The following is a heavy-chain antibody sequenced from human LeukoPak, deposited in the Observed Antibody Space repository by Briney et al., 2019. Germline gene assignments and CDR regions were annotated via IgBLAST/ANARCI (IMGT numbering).Heavy chain of an antibody. J-gene: IGHJ5*02. V-gene: IGHV4-38-2*02. CDR2: IYHSGST. CDR3: ARVGVGARFDP. CDR1: GYSISSGYY. Sequence: SETLSLTCTVSGYSISSGYYWGWIRQPPGKGLEWIGSIYHSGSTYYNPSLKSRVTISVDTSKNQFSLKLSSVTAADTAVYYCARVGVGARFDPWGQGTLVTVSS. D-gene: IGHD1-26*01.